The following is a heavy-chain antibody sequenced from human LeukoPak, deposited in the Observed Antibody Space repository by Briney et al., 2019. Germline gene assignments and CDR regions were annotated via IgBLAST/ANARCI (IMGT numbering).Heavy chain of an antibody. J-gene: IGHJ6*02. CDR3: ARDRYSSSWYYYGMDV. Sequence: GGSLRLSCAASGFSFSTYGMHWVRQAPGKGLEWVTILWYDGINKYYADSVKGRFTISRDNSKNTLYLQMNSLRAEDTAVYYCARDRYSSSWYYYGMDVWGQGTTVTVSS. CDR2: LWYDGINK. D-gene: IGHD6-13*01. V-gene: IGHV3-33*01. CDR1: GFSFSTYG.